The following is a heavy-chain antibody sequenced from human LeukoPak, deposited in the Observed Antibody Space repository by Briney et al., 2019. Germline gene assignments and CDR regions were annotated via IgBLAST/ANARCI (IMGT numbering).Heavy chain of an antibody. CDR2: ISSSGSII. CDR1: GFTFSSYE. V-gene: IGHV3-48*03. J-gene: IGHJ6*04. CDR3: AELGITMIGGV. D-gene: IGHD3-10*02. Sequence: GGSLRLSCAASGFTFSSYEMNWVGQAQGNGLGWVSYISSSGSIIYYADSVKGRFTISRDNAKNSLYLQMNSLRAEDTAVYYCAELGITMIGGVWGKGTTVTISS.